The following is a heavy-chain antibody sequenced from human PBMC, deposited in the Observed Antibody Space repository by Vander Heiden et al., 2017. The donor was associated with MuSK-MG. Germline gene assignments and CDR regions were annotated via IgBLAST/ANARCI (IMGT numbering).Heavy chain of an antibody. CDR3: ARGVAVRHFDRMDV. CDR2: IWFDGSNK. Sequence: QVELVESGGGVVQPGRSLRLSCAASGFTFSTYGIHWVRQAPGKGLEWVALIWFDGSNKHYSDSVKGRFTVSRGTSKNTLYLQMNSLRAEDTAVYYCARGVAVRHFDRMDVWGKGTTVTVSS. D-gene: IGHD3-9*01. V-gene: IGHV3-33*01. J-gene: IGHJ6*04. CDR1: GFTFSTYG.